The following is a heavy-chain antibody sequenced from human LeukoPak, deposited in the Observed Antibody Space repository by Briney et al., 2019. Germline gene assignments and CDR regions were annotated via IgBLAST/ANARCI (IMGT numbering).Heavy chain of an antibody. D-gene: IGHD3-22*01. CDR1: GFTFSTFT. CDR2: ISSSSSYI. J-gene: IGHJ4*02. V-gene: IGHV3-21*01. Sequence: GGSLRLSCVVSGFTFSTFTMNWVRQAPGKGLEWVSCISSSSSYIYYADSVKGRFTISRDNAKNSLYLQMNSLRAEDTAVYYCVRDRGWLSNPGYFDYWGRGTVVTVSS. CDR3: VRDRGWLSNPGYFDY.